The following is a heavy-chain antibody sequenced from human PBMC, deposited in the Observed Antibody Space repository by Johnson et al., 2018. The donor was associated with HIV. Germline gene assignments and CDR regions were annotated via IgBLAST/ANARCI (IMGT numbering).Heavy chain of an antibody. CDR2: ISYDGSNK. D-gene: IGHD3-22*01. J-gene: IGHJ3*02. CDR3: ARDRSTPQPYYYDSSGYRGYSAFDI. V-gene: IGHV3-30-3*01. CDR1: GFTFSSYA. Sequence: QVQLVESGGGLAKPAWSPRLSCAASGFTFSSYAMHWVRQAPGKGLEWVAVISYDGSNKYYADSVKGRLTISRDNAKNTLYLQMNSLRAEDTAVYYCARDRSTPQPYYYDSSGYRGYSAFDIWGQGTMVTVSS.